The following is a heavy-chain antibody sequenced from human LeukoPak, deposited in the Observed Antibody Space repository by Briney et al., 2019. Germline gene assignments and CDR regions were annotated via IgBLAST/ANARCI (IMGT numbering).Heavy chain of an antibody. Sequence: GGSRRLSCAASGFTVSSNYMSWVRQAPGKGLEWVSVIYSGGNTYYADSVKGRFTISRDNSKNTLYLQMNSLRAEDTAVYYCARDGNGAFDIWGQGTMVTVSS. CDR2: IYSGGNT. J-gene: IGHJ3*02. CDR3: ARDGNGAFDI. V-gene: IGHV3-53*01. CDR1: GFTVSSNY.